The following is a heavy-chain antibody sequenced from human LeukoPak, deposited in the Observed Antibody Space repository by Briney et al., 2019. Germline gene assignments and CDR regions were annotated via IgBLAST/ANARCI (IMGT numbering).Heavy chain of an antibody. D-gene: IGHD2-2*03. Sequence: PGGPLRLSCAASGFTFSSYWMSWVRQAPGKGLEWVANIKQDGSEKYYVDSVKGRFTISRDNAKNSLYLQMNSLRAEDTAVYYCARVDIVVVPVTYYYGMDVWGQGTTVTVSS. CDR3: ARVDIVVVPVTYYYGMDV. V-gene: IGHV3-7*01. CDR2: IKQDGSEK. CDR1: GFTFSSYW. J-gene: IGHJ6*02.